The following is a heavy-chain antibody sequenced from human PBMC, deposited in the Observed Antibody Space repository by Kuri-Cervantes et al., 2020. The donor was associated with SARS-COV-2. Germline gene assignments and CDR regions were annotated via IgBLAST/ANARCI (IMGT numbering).Heavy chain of an antibody. D-gene: IGHD2-8*02. J-gene: IGHJ5*02. Sequence: SETLSLTCTVSGDSISSSAYYWGWLRLPPGRGLEWIGNIYYSGGTYYNPSLKSRVTVSVDTSKNQFSLKLTSVTAADTAVYYCAGLLGFDPWGQGTLVTVSS. CDR3: AGLLGFDP. CDR2: IYYSGGT. V-gene: IGHV4-39*01. CDR1: GDSISSSAYY.